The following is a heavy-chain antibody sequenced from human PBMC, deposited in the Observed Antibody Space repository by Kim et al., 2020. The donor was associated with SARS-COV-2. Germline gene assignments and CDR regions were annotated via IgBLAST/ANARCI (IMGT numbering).Heavy chain of an antibody. Sequence: SVKVSCKASGGTFSSYAISWVRQAPGQGLEWMGGIIPIFGTANYAQKFQGRVTITADESTSTPYMELSSLRSEDTAVYYCARQGYDFWSGYYFDYWGQGTLVTVSS. D-gene: IGHD3-3*01. CDR3: ARQGYDFWSGYYFDY. V-gene: IGHV1-69*13. CDR1: GGTFSSYA. J-gene: IGHJ4*02. CDR2: IIPIFGTA.